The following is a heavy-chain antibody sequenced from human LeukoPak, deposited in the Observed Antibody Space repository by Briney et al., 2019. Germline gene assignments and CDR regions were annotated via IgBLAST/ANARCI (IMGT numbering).Heavy chain of an antibody. V-gene: IGHV3-48*04. CDR2: ISSSGSTI. CDR1: GFTFSSYA. Sequence: GGSLRLSCAASGFTFSSYAMHWVRQAPGKGLEWVSYISSSGSTIYYADSVKGRFTISRDNAKNSLYLQMNSLRAEDTAVYYCARHRAAYNWFDPWGQGTLVTVSS. CDR3: ARHRAAYNWFDP. J-gene: IGHJ5*02. D-gene: IGHD6-13*01.